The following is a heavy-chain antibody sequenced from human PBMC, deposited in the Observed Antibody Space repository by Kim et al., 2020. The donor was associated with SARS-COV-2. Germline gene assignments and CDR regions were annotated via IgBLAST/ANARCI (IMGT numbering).Heavy chain of an antibody. Sequence: EKYYVGSVKGRFTIARDNAKNSLYLQMNGLRAEDTAVYYCVRDYRGDAFNIWGQGTMVTVSS. D-gene: IGHD1-26*01. J-gene: IGHJ3*02. CDR2: EK. CDR3: VRDYRGDAFNI. V-gene: IGHV3-7*01.